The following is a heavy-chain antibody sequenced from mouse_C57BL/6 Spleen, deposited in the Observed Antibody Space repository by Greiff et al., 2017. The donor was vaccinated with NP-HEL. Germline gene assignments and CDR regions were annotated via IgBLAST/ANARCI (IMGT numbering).Heavy chain of an antibody. CDR1: GFNIKDDY. V-gene: IGHV14-4*01. CDR2: IDPENGDT. D-gene: IGHD3-2*02. CDR3: TQTAHATAWFAY. Sequence: EVQLQQSGAELVRPGASVKLSCTASGFNIKDDYMHWVKQRPEQGLEWIGWIDPENGDTEYASKFQGKATITADTSSNTAYLQLSSLTSEDTAVFYCTQTAHATAWFAYGGQGTLVTVSA. J-gene: IGHJ3*01.